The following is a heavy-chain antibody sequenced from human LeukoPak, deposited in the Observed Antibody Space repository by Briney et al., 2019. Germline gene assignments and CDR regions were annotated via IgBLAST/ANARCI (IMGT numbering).Heavy chain of an antibody. D-gene: IGHD3-10*01. Sequence: GGSLRLSCAASGFTVSNNYMSWVRQAPGKGLEWVSVIYDSGTTFYADSVKGRFTISRDNSKNTLYLQMNSLRAEDTAVYYCARDSGKTVGFEYWGQGTLVTVSS. J-gene: IGHJ4*02. CDR1: GFTVSNNY. CDR3: ARDSGKTVGFEY. CDR2: IYDSGTT. V-gene: IGHV3-53*01.